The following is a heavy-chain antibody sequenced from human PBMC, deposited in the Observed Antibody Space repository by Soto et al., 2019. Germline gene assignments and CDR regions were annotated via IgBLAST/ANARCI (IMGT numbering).Heavy chain of an antibody. J-gene: IGHJ5*02. V-gene: IGHV3-21*01. CDR2: ISSNSAYI. D-gene: IGHD6-13*01. CDR3: TRDASRDSSARGWFDP. Sequence: GGSLRLSSAASGFTFRSFSMNWVGQSPGKGLEWVSTISSNSAYIYYTDALRGRFTISRDNAKNSLHLQMNSLRAEDTAVYYFTRDASRDSSARGWFDPWGPGTLVTVSS. CDR1: GFTFRSFS.